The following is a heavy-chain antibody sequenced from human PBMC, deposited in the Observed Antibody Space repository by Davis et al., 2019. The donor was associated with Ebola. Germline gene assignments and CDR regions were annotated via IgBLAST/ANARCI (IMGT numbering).Heavy chain of an antibody. D-gene: IGHD3-16*01. CDR1: GFSFSGHW. CDR2: IRQDGSEK. J-gene: IGHJ5*02. V-gene: IGHV3-7*03. CDR3: AREAVWRFDP. Sequence: PGGSLRLSCAASGFSFSGHWMSWVRQAPGKGLEWVANIRQDGSEKHYVDSVKGRFTISRDNAKNSLYLQMNSLRAEDTAVYYCAREAVWRFDPWGQGTLVTVSS.